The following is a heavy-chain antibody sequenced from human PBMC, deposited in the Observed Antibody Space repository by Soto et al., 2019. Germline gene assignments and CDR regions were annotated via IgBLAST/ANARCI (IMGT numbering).Heavy chain of an antibody. D-gene: IGHD3-22*01. V-gene: IGHV3-23*01. CDR1: GFTFSSYA. J-gene: IGHJ4*02. CDR3: VKPLYDSSGRFDY. Sequence: PGGSLRLSCVASGFTFSSYAMNWVRQAPGKGLEWVSSLSAGGGSTYYADSVKGRFTISRDNSKNTLYLQMNSLRAEDTAVYHCVKPLYDSSGRFDYWGQGTLVTVSS. CDR2: LSAGGGST.